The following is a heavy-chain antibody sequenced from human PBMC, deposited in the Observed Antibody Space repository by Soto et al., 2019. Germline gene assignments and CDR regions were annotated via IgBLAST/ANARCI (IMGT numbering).Heavy chain of an antibody. V-gene: IGHV2-5*02. J-gene: IGHJ4*02. CDR2: IYWDDDE. D-gene: IGHD6-6*01. CDR3: AHRISLAAGGYFDY. Sequence: QITLKESGPTLVNPTQTLTLTCTFSGFSLSTSGVSVGWIRQPPGKALEWLALIYWDDDERYSPSLKSRLTITRGTSKNQVVLTMTNMDPVDTATYYCAHRISLAAGGYFDYWGQGTLVTVSS. CDR1: GFSLSTSGVS.